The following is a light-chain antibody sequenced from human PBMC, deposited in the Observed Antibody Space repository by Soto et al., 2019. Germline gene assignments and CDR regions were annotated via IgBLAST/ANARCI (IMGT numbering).Light chain of an antibody. CDR1: SSDVGGYNY. V-gene: IGLV2-14*01. CDR2: EDN. CDR3: SSYTSSSTLGV. J-gene: IGLJ1*01. Sequence: QSALTQPASVSGSPGQSITISCTGTSSDVGGYNYVSWYQQHPGKAPKLMIYEDNNRPSGVSNRFSGSKSGSTASLTISGLQAEDEADYYCSSYTSSSTLGVFGTGTKLTVL.